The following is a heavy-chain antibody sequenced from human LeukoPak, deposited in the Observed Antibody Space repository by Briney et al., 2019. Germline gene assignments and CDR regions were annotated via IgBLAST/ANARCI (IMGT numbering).Heavy chain of an antibody. Sequence: GASVKVSCKASGYTFTGYYMHWVRQAPGQGLEWMGWINPNSGGTNYAQKFQGRVTMTRDTSISTAYMELSSLRSEDTAVYYCATIYYGSWGYYYLPNWGQGTLVTVSS. V-gene: IGHV1-2*02. J-gene: IGHJ4*02. CDR1: GYTFTGYY. CDR3: ATIYYGSWGYYYLPN. CDR2: INPNSGGT. D-gene: IGHD3-22*01.